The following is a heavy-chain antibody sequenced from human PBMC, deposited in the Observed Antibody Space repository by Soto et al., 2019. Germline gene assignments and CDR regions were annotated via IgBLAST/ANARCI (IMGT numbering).Heavy chain of an antibody. D-gene: IGHD2-2*01. CDR1: GYSFTIYL. Sequence: GESLNISCKGSGYSFTIYLIGWVRQMPGKGLEWMGIIYPGDSDTRYSPSFQGQVTISADKSISTAYMEVRRLKSDDTAVYYCARSHCISPGCYEYQYYGMDVWGQGTTVTVSS. J-gene: IGHJ6*02. CDR3: ARSHCISPGCYEYQYYGMDV. CDR2: IYPGDSDT. V-gene: IGHV5-51*01.